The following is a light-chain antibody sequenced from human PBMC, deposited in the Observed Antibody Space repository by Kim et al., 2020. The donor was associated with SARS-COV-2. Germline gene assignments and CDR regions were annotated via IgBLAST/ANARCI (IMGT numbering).Light chain of an antibody. CDR1: RSDVGGSNY. J-gene: IGLJ1*01. CDR2: DVS. V-gene: IGLV2-14*04. CDR3: SSYTSSSTYV. Sequence: GQSITDSCTGTRSDVGGSNYVSWYRQHPGKAPKLMIYDVSKRPSGVSNRFSGSKSGNTASLTISGLQAEDEADYYCSSYTSSSTYVFGTGTKVTVL.